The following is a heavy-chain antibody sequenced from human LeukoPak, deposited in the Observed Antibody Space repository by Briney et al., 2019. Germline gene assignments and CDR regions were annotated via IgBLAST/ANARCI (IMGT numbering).Heavy chain of an antibody. D-gene: IGHD3-10*01. CDR3: ARQTGYFRY. Sequence: SGPALVKPTQTLTLTCTFSGFSLSTRGMCVSWIRQPPGKGLEWIGHIYYSGSTNYNPSLKSRVTISVDTSKNQFSLKLNSVTAADTAVYYCARQTGYFRYWGQGTLVAVSS. J-gene: IGHJ1*01. CDR2: IYYSGST. V-gene: IGHV4-61*08. CDR1: GFSLSTRGMC.